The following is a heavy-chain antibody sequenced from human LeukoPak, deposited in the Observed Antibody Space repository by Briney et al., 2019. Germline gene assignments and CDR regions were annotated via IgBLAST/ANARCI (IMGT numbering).Heavy chain of an antibody. Sequence: PSETLSLTCAVYGGSFSGYYWSWIRQPPGKGLEWIGEINHSGSTNYNPSLKSRVTISVDTSKNQFSLQLSSVTAADTAVYYCATRIAAAAAPDYWGQGTLVTVSS. CDR1: GGSFSGYY. J-gene: IGHJ4*02. V-gene: IGHV4-34*01. D-gene: IGHD6-13*01. CDR2: INHSGST. CDR3: ATRIAAAAAPDY.